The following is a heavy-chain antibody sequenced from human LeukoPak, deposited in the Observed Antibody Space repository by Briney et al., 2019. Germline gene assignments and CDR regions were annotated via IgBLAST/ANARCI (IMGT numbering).Heavy chain of an antibody. CDR1: GFTSGSYD. D-gene: IGHD6-6*01. CDR2: ISSDGSTK. J-gene: IGHJ3*02. Sequence: PGGSLRLSCATSGFTSGSYDMHWVRQAPGKGLEWVAVISSDGSTKNYADSVKGRFTISRDKSKNTLYLQMNSLRAEDTAVYYCAKWSSIEVAFDIWGQGTMVTVSA. CDR3: AKWSSIEVAFDI. V-gene: IGHV3-30*18.